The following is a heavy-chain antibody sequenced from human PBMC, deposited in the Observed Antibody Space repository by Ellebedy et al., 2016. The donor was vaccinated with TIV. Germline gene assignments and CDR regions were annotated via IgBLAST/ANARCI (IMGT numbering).Heavy chain of an antibody. J-gene: IGHJ4*02. Sequence: GESLKISCAASAFTFRNYWMHWVRHTPGKGLEWVSRISSDGGSTVYADSVKGRFTISRDNAENTVHLQMNSLRAEDTAVYYCAGGISVAGTSLGFWGQGTLVTVSS. V-gene: IGHV3-74*01. CDR1: AFTFRNYW. D-gene: IGHD6-19*01. CDR3: AGGISVAGTSLGF. CDR2: ISSDGGST.